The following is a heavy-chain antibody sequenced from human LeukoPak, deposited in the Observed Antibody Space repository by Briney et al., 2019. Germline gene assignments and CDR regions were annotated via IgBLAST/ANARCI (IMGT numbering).Heavy chain of an antibody. J-gene: IGHJ5*02. V-gene: IGHV1-46*03. D-gene: IGHD6-6*01. CDR3: ARYRRDSSSQNWFDP. CDR1: GYTFTSYY. CDR2: INPSGGST. Sequence: ASVKVSCKASGYTFTSYYMHWVRQAPGQGLEWMGIINPSGGSTSYAQKFQGRVTMTRDTSTSTVYMELSSLRSEDTAVYHCARYRRDSSSQNWFDPWGQGTLVTVSS.